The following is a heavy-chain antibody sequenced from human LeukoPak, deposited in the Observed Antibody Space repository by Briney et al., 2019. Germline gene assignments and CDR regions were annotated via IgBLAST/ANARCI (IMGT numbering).Heavy chain of an antibody. V-gene: IGHV1-2*02. CDR1: GYTFTGYY. J-gene: IGHJ6*03. CDR3: ARADSVPAGDYHYWYMDV. Sequence: ASVKVPCKASGYTFTGYYMHWVRQDLRQGLQWMGWINPNSGGTDYAQKFQGRVTMTRDTSIRTAYMELSSLRSDDTAVYYCARADSVPAGDYHYWYMDVWGKGTTVTVSS. D-gene: IGHD2-2*01. CDR2: INPNSGGT.